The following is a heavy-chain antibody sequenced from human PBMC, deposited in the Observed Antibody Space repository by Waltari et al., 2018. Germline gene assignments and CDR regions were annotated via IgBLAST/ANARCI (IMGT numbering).Heavy chain of an antibody. CDR3: ARSSSSSPPLDY. D-gene: IGHD6-6*01. J-gene: IGHJ4*02. Sequence: EVQLVESGGGLVKPGGSLRLSCAASGFTFSSYSMNWVRQAPGKGLDWVSSISSSSSYIYYADSVKGRFTSSRDNAKNALYLQMNSLRAEDTAVYYCARSSSSSPPLDYWGQGTLVTVSS. V-gene: IGHV3-21*01. CDR1: GFTFSSYS. CDR2: ISSSSSYI.